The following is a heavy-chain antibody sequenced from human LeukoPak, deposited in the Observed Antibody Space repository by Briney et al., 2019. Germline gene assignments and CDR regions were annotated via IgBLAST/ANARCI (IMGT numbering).Heavy chain of an antibody. CDR2: IYYGENT. J-gene: IGHJ4*02. CDR1: GGFISSGPYY. V-gene: IGHV4-39*01. D-gene: IGHD3-22*01. CDR3: ARRDDSSGYHKIFDY. Sequence: SETLSLTCTVSGGFISSGPYYWGWIRQPPGKGLEWIGNIYYGENTYYNPSLKSRVTISIDTSKNQFYLKLSSLTAADTAVYYCARRDDSSGYHKIFDYWGPGTLVTVSS.